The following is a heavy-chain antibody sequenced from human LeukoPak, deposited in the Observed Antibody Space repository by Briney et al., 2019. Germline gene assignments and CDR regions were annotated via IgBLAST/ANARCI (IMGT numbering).Heavy chain of an antibody. V-gene: IGHV3-53*01. D-gene: IGHD3-22*01. CDR2: IYSGGST. Sequence: PGGSLRLSCAASGFTVSSNYMSWARQAPGKGLEWVSVIYSGGSTYYADSVKGRFTISRDNSKNTLYLQMNSLRAEDTAVYYCARHSSGYFKYYFDYWGQGTLVTVSS. J-gene: IGHJ4*02. CDR3: ARHSSGYFKYYFDY. CDR1: GFTVSSNY.